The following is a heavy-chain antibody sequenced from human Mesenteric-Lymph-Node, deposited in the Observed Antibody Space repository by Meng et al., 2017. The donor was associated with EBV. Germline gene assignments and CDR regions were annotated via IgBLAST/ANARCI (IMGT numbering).Heavy chain of an antibody. D-gene: IGHD1-26*01. Sequence: LQRQESGPGLVKPSETLSLTCTVSGGSISSSSYYWGWIRQPPGKGLEWIGSIYYSGSTYYNPSLKSRVTISVDTSKNQFSLKLSSVTAADTAVYYCARERGDSGSYGDYWGQGTLVTVSS. CDR1: GGSISSSSYY. J-gene: IGHJ4*02. CDR2: IYYSGST. CDR3: ARERGDSGSYGDY. V-gene: IGHV4-39*07.